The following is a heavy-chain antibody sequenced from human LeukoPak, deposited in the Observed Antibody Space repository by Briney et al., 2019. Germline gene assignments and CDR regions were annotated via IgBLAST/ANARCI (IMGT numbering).Heavy chain of an antibody. CDR3: ARSVPPADAFDI. D-gene: IGHD1-14*01. V-gene: IGHV1-69*01. CDR2: IIPIFGTA. CDR1: GGTFSSYA. J-gene: IGHJ3*02. Sequence: SVKVSCKASGGTFSSYAISWVRQAPGQGLEWMGGIIPIFGTANYAQKFQGRVTITADESTSTAYMELSSLRSEDTAVYYCARSVPPADAFDIWGQGTMVTVSS.